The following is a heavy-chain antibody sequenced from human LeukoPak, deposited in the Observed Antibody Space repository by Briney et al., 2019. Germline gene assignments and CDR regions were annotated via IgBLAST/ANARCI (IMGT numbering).Heavy chain of an antibody. Sequence: SQTLSLTCAISGDTISSISAAWTWIRQSPSRGLEWLGRTYYRSKWYYDYAISVKSRIIINPDTSKNQFSLQLRSVTPEDTAVYYCARVDYSSGTYHYYYYGLDVWGQGTTVIVSS. V-gene: IGHV6-1*01. D-gene: IGHD3-10*01. CDR3: ARVDYSSGTYHYYYYGLDV. CDR1: GDTISSISAA. J-gene: IGHJ6*02. CDR2: TYYRSKWYY.